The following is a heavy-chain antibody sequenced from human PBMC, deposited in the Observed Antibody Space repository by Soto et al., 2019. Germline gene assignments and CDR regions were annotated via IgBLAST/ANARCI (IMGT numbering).Heavy chain of an antibody. V-gene: IGHV1-69*12. CDR3: ARADVVVTASPFDY. D-gene: IGHD2-21*02. CDR1: GGTFSNYA. J-gene: IGHJ4*02. CDR2: IIPIFGTA. Sequence: QVQLVQSGAEVKKPGSSVKVSCKASGGTFSNYAISWVRQAPGQGLEWMGGIIPIFGTANYAQKFQGRVTITADESTSTAYMELSSLRSEDTAVYYCARADVVVTASPFDYWGQGTLVTVSS.